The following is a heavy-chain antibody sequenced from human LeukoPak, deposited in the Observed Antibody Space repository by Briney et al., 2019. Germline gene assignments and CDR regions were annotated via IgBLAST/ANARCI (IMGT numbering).Heavy chain of an antibody. J-gene: IGHJ4*02. Sequence: GGSLRLSCATSGFTFSSYWMSWVREAPGKGLDWEAKRKQDGSEKYYVDPVKGRFTISRDNAKNSLYLQMNSLRAEDTAVYYCARDRGSYCSGGSCHFFDYWGQGTLVTVSS. D-gene: IGHD2-15*01. CDR3: ARDRGSYCSGGSCHFFDY. V-gene: IGHV3-7*01. CDR2: RKQDGSEK. CDR1: GFTFSSYW.